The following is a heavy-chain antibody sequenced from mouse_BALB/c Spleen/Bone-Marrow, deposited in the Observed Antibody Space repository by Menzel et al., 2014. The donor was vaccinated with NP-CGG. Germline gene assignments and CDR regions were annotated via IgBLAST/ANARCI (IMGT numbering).Heavy chain of an antibody. CDR1: GYTFTSYW. V-gene: IGHV1S81*02. Sequence: QVQLQQSGAELVKPGASVKLSCKASGYTFTSYWMHWVKQRPGQGLEWIGEINPSNGRTNYSEKFKSKATLTVDKSSSTAYMQLSSLTSEDSAVYYCARSDGYYPYYYAMDYWGQGTSVTVSS. CDR3: ARSDGYYPYYYAMDY. D-gene: IGHD2-3*01. J-gene: IGHJ4*01. CDR2: INPSNGRT.